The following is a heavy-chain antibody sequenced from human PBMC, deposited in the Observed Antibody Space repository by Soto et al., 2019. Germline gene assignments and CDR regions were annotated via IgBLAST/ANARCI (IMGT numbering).Heavy chain of an antibody. CDR2: ISSSGSTI. CDR3: ARGLTAARRGAFDI. Sequence: PGGSLRLSCAASGFTFSDYYMSWIRQAPGKGLEWVSCISSSGSTIYYADSVKGRFTISRDNAKNSLYLQMNSLRAEDTAVYYCARGLTAARRGAFDIWGQGTMVTVSS. CDR1: GFTFSDYY. J-gene: IGHJ3*02. D-gene: IGHD6-13*01. V-gene: IGHV3-11*01.